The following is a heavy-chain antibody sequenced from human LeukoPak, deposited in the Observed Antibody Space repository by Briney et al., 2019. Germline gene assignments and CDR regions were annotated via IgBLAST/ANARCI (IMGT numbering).Heavy chain of an antibody. CDR3: ARRPHCTNGVCYLYFDY. J-gene: IGHJ4*02. Sequence: SGTLSLTCAVSGGSISSSNWWSWVRQPPGKGLEWIGEVYHSGSTNYNPSLKSRVTISVDKSKNQFSLKLSSVTAADTAVYYCARRPHCTNGVCYLYFDYWGQGTLVTVSS. V-gene: IGHV4-4*02. D-gene: IGHD2-8*01. CDR2: VYHSGST. CDR1: GGSISSSNW.